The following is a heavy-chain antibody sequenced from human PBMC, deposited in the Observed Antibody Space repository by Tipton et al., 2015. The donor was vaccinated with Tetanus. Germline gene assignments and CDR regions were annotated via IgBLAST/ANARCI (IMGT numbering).Heavy chain of an antibody. Sequence: PGLVKPSETLSLTCTVSGASVSSGGYSWSWIRQPPGKGLAGVGYFSFHGDTRYNPSLKRRVAISMDTSKNQISLKLSSVTAADTAVYYCARRSYCSSSRCFDAFDLWGQGTMVTVSS. CDR1: GASVSSGGYS. V-gene: IGHV4-61*08. CDR2: FSFHGDT. J-gene: IGHJ3*01. CDR3: ARRSYCSSSRCFDAFDL. D-gene: IGHD2-2*01.